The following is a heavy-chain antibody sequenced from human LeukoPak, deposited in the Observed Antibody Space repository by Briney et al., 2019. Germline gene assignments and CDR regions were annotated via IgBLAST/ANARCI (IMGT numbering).Heavy chain of an antibody. D-gene: IGHD3-22*01. Sequence: SETLSLTCAVYGGSFSGYYWSWIRQPPGKGLEWIGEINHSGSTNYNPSLKSRVTISVDTSKNQFSLKLSSVTAADTAVYYCAREFERAYYYDSSGYYSFDYWGQGTLVTVSS. CDR3: AREFERAYYYDSSGYYSFDY. V-gene: IGHV4-34*01. CDR1: GGSFSGYY. CDR2: INHSGST. J-gene: IGHJ4*02.